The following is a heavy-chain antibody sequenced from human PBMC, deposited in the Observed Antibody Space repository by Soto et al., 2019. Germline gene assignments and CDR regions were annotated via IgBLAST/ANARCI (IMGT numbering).Heavy chain of an antibody. D-gene: IGHD3-22*01. Sequence: PGGSLRLSCAASGFTFSSYGMHWVRQAPGKGLEWVAVISYDGSNKYYADSVKGRFTISRDNSKNTLYLQMNSLRAEDTAVYYCAKEWVYDSSGWSFDDSGQGTLVTVSS. V-gene: IGHV3-30*18. CDR1: GFTFSSYG. J-gene: IGHJ4*02. CDR3: AKEWVYDSSGWSFDD. CDR2: ISYDGSNK.